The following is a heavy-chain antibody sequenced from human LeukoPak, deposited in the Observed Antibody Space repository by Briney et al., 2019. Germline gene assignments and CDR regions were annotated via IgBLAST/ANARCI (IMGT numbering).Heavy chain of an antibody. V-gene: IGHV4-38-2*02. CDR3: ARDPRWLTPDCTSTSCYENYFDP. CDR1: GYSISSGYQ. D-gene: IGHD2-2*01. J-gene: IGHJ5*02. CDR2: IYHSGSA. Sequence: SETLSLTCAVSGYSISSGYQWAWIRPSPGKGLEWIGSIYHSGSAHYNPSLKSRVTISVETSKNQFSLKMYSVTAADTAVYYCARDPRWLTPDCTSTSCYENYFDPWGQGTLVTVSS.